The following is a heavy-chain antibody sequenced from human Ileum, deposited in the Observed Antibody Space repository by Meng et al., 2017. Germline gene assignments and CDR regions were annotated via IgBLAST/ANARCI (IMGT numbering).Heavy chain of an antibody. CDR2: ISPAGRI. D-gene: IGHD2-21*01. V-gene: IGHV3-21*01. CDR3: ARGGTYCDAKCRATDY. CDR1: GFTFNSYS. Sequence: GESLKISCEVSGFTFNSYSMNWVRQAPGKGLEWVSAISPAGRIYYADSVKGRFTISRDNARNSLFLQMNSLTAEDTAMYYCARGGTYCDAKCRATDYWGQGTLVTVSS. J-gene: IGHJ4*02.